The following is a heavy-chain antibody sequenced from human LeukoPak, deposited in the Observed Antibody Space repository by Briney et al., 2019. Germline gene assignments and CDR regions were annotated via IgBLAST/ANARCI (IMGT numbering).Heavy chain of an antibody. CDR2: ITNNDGTT. D-gene: IGHD2-21*02. J-gene: IGHJ4*02. Sequence: PGGSLRPSCAASGFTFSDYYMSWIRQAPGKGLEWISYITNNDGTTYYADSVKGRFTISRDNAKNSLYLQMNSLRAEDTAVYYCARDRGVVVAGMGYYFDYWGQGILVTVSS. CDR1: GFTFSDYY. CDR3: ARDRGVVVAGMGYYFDY. V-gene: IGHV3-11*01.